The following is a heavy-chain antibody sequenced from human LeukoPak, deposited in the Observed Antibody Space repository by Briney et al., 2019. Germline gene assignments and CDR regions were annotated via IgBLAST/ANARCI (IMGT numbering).Heavy chain of an antibody. Sequence: PGGSWSLSCAASGFTVSSNYMSWVRKAPGKGLEWVSVIYSGGTTYYADSVKGRFTISRDNSKNTLFLQMNSLRAEDTAVYYCARQSDYIHDYWGQGTLVTVSS. CDR2: IYSGGTT. J-gene: IGHJ4*02. D-gene: IGHD4-11*01. CDR1: GFTVSSNY. CDR3: ARQSDYIHDY. V-gene: IGHV3-53*01.